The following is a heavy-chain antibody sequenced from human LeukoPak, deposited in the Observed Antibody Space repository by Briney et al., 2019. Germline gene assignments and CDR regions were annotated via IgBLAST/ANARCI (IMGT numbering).Heavy chain of an antibody. Sequence: ASVKVSCKSSGYTFTGYYMHWVRQAPGQGLEWMGWINPNSGGTNYAQKFQGRVTMTRDTSISTAYMELSRLRSDDTAVYYCASLGYDILPGYYYFDYWGQGTLDTVSS. CDR2: INPNSGGT. CDR1: GYTFTGYY. V-gene: IGHV1-2*02. J-gene: IGHJ4*02. D-gene: IGHD3-9*01. CDR3: ASLGYDILPGYYYFDY.